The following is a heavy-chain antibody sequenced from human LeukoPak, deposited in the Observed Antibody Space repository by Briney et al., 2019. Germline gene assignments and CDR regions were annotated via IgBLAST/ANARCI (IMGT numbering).Heavy chain of an antibody. J-gene: IGHJ3*02. CDR1: GGSVSSYY. D-gene: IGHD3-22*01. V-gene: IGHV4-59*02. Sequence: SETLSLTCSVSGGSVSSYYWSWIRQPPGKGLEWIVFYHDGGSTVYNPSFKSRVTISVDTSKNQVYLKLSSVTAADTAVYFCAKFYFDSSGYYHVFDIWGQGTMVTVSS. CDR3: AKFYFDSSGYYHVFDI. CDR2: YHDGGST.